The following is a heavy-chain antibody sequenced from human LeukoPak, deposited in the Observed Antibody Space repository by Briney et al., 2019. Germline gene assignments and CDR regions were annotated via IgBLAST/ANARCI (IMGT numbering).Heavy chain of an antibody. CDR1: GFTFSSYG. V-gene: IGHV3-33*06. D-gene: IGHD4-17*01. J-gene: IGHJ4*02. CDR2: IWYDGSNK. Sequence: PGRSLRLSCAASGFTFSSYGMHWVRQAPGKGLEWVAVIWYDGSNKYYADSVKGRFTISRDNSKNTLYLQMNSLRAEDTALYYCAKGGVYGDYYFDYWGQGTLVTVSS. CDR3: AKGGVYGDYYFDY.